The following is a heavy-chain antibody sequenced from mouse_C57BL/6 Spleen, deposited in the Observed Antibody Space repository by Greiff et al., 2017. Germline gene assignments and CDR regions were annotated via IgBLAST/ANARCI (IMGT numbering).Heavy chain of an antibody. V-gene: IGHV1-64*01. Sequence: QVQLQQPGAELVKPGASVKLSCKASGYTFTSYWMHWVKQRPGQGLEWIGMIHPNSGSTNYNEKFKGKATLTADKSSSTAYMQLSSLTSEDSAVYFCGTTVVATDYWGLGTTLTVSS. CDR2: IHPNSGST. J-gene: IGHJ2*01. CDR3: GTTVVATDY. CDR1: GYTFTSYW. D-gene: IGHD1-1*01.